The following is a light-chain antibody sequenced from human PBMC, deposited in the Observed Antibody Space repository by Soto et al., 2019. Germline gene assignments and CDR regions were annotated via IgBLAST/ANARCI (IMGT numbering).Light chain of an antibody. CDR3: IQALHVG. V-gene: IGKV2-28*01. J-gene: IGKJ2*03. CDR1: QSLLQSNGYNY. Sequence: DIVMTQSPLSLPVTPGEPASISCKSSQSLLQSNGYNYLYWYLQKPGQSPQLLIYLGSNRSARGPDRVSGSGSGTEFKLKIRRVEVEGVGVSFCIQALHVGFGQGTKLAIK. CDR2: LGS.